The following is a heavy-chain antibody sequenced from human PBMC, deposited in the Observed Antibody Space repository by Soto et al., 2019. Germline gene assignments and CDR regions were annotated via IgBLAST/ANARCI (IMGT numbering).Heavy chain of an antibody. CDR3: ASYRGALYFES. V-gene: IGHV4-59*01. D-gene: IGHD3-16*01. J-gene: IGHJ4*02. CDR2: VFYGGT. CDR1: GRSMSSNY. Sequence: QVHLQESGPGLVQPSETLYLTCSVSGRSMSSNYWSWIRQSPDQGLEWLGDVFYGGTDYNPSLGGRVSMSVETSKSQFSLKLTSVTVADTAVYYCASYRGALYFESWGPGILVTVSA.